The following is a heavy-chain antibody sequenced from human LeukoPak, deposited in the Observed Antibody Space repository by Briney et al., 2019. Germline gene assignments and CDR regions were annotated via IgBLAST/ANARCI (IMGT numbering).Heavy chain of an antibody. CDR1: GFTFSSYW. CDR3: ARDKYGGNSNAFDI. J-gene: IGHJ3*02. CDR2: IGTDGSST. Sequence: EGSLRLSCAASGFTFSSYWMHWVRQVPGKGLVWVSRIGTDGSSTTYADYVKGRFTISRDNAKNALYLQMNSLRAEDTAVYYCARDKYGGNSNAFDIWGQGTLVTVSS. V-gene: IGHV3-74*01. D-gene: IGHD4-23*01.